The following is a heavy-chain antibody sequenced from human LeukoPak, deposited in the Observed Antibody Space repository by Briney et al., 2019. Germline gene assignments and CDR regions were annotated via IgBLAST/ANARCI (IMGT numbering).Heavy chain of an antibody. Sequence: SETLSLTCTVSGGSISSYSWSWIRQPPGKGLEWIGYIYHSGSTYYNPSLKSRVTISVDRSKNQFSLKLSSVTAADTAVYYCARSNWDGFDPWGQGTLVTVSS. V-gene: IGHV4-30-2*01. CDR2: IYHSGST. CDR1: GGSISSYS. J-gene: IGHJ5*02. D-gene: IGHD7-27*01. CDR3: ARSNWDGFDP.